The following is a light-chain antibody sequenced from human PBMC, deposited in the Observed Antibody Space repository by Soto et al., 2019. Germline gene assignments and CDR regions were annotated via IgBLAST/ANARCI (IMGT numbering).Light chain of an antibody. J-gene: IGKJ4*01. V-gene: IGKV3-15*01. CDR3: QQYNNWPLT. CDR2: GAS. CDR1: QSVSSN. Sequence: EIVMTQSPATLSVSPGERATLSCRASQSVSSNLAWYQHNPGQAPRLLIYGASTRATGIPARFSGSGSGTEFTLTISSLQSEDFAVYYCQQYNNWPLTFGGGTKVEIK.